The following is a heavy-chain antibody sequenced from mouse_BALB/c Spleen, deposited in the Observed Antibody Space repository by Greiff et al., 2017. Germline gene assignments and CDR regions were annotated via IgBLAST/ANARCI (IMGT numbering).Heavy chain of an antibody. V-gene: IGHV5-6-3*01. J-gene: IGHJ1*01. CDR3: AREYGNYYWYFDV. CDR1: GFTFSSYG. CDR2: INSNGGST. D-gene: IGHD2-1*01. Sequence: DVQLVESGGGLVQPGGSLKLSCAASGFTFSSYGMSWVRQTPDKRLELVATINSNGGSTYYPDSVKGRFTISRDNAKNTLYLQMSSLKSEDTAMYYCAREYGNYYWYFDVWGAGTTVTVSS.